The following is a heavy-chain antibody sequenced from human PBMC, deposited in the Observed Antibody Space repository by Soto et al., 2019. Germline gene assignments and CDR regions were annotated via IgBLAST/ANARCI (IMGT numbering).Heavy chain of an antibody. CDR3: AKEADISGYHPDY. J-gene: IGHJ4*02. CDR1: GFTFSSYA. Sequence: GGSLRLSCAASGFTFSSYAMSWVRQAPGKGLEWVSVIRGSGGSTHYADSVKGRSTISRDNSKNTLYLQVNSLRAEDTAVYYCAKEADISGYHPDYWGQGTQVTVSS. CDR2: IRGSGGST. V-gene: IGHV3-23*01. D-gene: IGHD3-22*01.